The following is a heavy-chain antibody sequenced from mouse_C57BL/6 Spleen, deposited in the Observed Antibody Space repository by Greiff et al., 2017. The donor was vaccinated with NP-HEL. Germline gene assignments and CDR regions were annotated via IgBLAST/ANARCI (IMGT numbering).Heavy chain of an antibody. CDR2: RNPGRGGT. V-gene: IGHV1-54*01. Sequence: VQLQQSGAELVRPGTSVKVSCKASGYAFTNYLIEWVKQRPGQGLEWIGVRNPGRGGTNYNEKFKGKATLTADKSASTAYMQLSSLTSEDSAVYFCARGGGSSYPYYAMDYWGQGTSVTVSS. CDR1: GYAFTNYL. J-gene: IGHJ4*01. D-gene: IGHD1-1*01. CDR3: ARGGGSSYPYYAMDY.